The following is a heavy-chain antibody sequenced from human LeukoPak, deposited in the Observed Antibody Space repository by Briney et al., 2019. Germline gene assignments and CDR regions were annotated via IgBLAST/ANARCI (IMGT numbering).Heavy chain of an antibody. J-gene: IGHJ2*01. Sequence: SSETLSLTCAVYGGSFSGYYWSWIRQPPGKGLEWIGEINHSGSTNYNPSLKSRVTISVDTSKNQFSLKLSSVTAADTAVYYCARHEVKWELPHVALRWYFDLWGRGTLVTGSS. CDR3: ARHEVKWELPHVALRWYFDL. V-gene: IGHV4-34*01. CDR1: GGSFSGYY. D-gene: IGHD1-26*01. CDR2: INHSGST.